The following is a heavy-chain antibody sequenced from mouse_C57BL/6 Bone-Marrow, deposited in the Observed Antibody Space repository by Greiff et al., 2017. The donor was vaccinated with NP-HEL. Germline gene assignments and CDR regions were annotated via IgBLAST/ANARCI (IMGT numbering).Heavy chain of an antibody. D-gene: IGHD1-1*01. Sequence: QVQLQQPGAELVKPGASVKLSCKASGYTFTSYWMQWVKQRPGQGLEWIGEIDPSASYTNYNQKFKGKATLTVDTSSSTAYMQLSSLTSEDSAVYYCARKNYGSSYQAMDYWGQGTSVTVSS. J-gene: IGHJ4*01. CDR1: GYTFTSYW. V-gene: IGHV1-50*01. CDR2: IDPSASYT. CDR3: ARKNYGSSYQAMDY.